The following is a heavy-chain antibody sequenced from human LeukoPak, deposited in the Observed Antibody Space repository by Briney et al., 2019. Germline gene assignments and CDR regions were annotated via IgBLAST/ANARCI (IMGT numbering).Heavy chain of an antibody. J-gene: IGHJ4*02. CDR1: GITFGSYW. Sequence: GGSLRLSCAASGITFGSYWMTWVRQAPGKGLECVANIKPDGSEKHYVDSVEGRFTISRDNAKNSLFLEMNSLRAEDTAVYYCARGRMAVAGSYEYWGQGTLVTVSS. CDR3: ARGRMAVAGSYEY. D-gene: IGHD6-19*01. CDR2: IKPDGSEK. V-gene: IGHV3-7*05.